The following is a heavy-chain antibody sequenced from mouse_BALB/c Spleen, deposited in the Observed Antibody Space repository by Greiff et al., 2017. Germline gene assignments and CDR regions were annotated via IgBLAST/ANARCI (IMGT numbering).Heavy chain of an antibody. CDR2: INPSNGYT. D-gene: IGHD2-3*01. Sequence: QVQLQQSGAELAKPGASVKMSCKASGYTFTSYWMYWVKQRPGQGLEWIGYINPSNGYTKYNQKFKDKATMTADKSSSTAYMQLSSLTSEDSAVYYCSRRWLLFYYSMHYWCQGTSVTVSS. J-gene: IGHJ4*01. V-gene: IGHV1-7*01. CDR3: SRRWLLFYYSMHY. CDR1: GYTFTSYW.